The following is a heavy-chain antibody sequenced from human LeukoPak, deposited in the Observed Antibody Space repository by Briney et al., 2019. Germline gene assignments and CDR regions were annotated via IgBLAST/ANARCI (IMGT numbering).Heavy chain of an antibody. V-gene: IGHV4-39*01. CDR2: IYYSGST. D-gene: IGHD2-2*01. Sequence: PSETLSLTCTVSGVSISSSSYYWGWIRQPPGKGLEWIGSIYYSGSTYYNPSLKSRVTISVDTSKNQFSLKLSSVTAADTAVYYCASHKTLGYCSSTSCLYYYYYYMDVWGKGTTVTISS. J-gene: IGHJ6*03. CDR1: GVSISSSSYY. CDR3: ASHKTLGYCSSTSCLYYYYYYMDV.